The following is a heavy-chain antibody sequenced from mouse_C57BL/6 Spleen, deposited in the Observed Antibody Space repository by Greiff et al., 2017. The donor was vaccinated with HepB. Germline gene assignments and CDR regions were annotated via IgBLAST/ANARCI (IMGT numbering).Heavy chain of an antibody. CDR1: GFTFSSYA. CDR2: ISSGGDYI. D-gene: IGHD2-3*01. J-gene: IGHJ3*01. CDR3: TRDARIDGSFAY. Sequence: EVQVVESGEGLVKPGGSLKLSCAASGFTFSSYAMSWVRQTPEKRLEWVAYISSGGDYIYYADTVKGRFTISRDNARNTLYLQMSSLKSEDTAMYYCTRDARIDGSFAYWGQGTLVTVSA. V-gene: IGHV5-9-1*02.